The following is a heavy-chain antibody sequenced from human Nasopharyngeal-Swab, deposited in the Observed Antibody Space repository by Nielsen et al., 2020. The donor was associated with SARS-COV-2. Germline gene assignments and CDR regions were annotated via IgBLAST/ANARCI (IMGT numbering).Heavy chain of an antibody. V-gene: IGHV3-23*01. J-gene: IGHJ4*02. CDR1: GFTFSNYA. CDR3: ARDRGLEYYDY. CDR2: INNRGDDT. D-gene: IGHD1-1*01. Sequence: GESLKISCAASGFTFSNYAMSWVRQAPGKGLEWVSTINNRGDDTHYVDSVRGRFTVSRDNSKNTLYLQMNSLRAEDTAVYYCARDRGLEYYDYWGQGTLVTVSS.